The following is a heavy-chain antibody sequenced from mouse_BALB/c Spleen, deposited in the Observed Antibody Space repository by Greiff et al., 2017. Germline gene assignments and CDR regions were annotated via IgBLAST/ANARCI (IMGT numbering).Heavy chain of an antibody. V-gene: IGHV5-6*01. CDR3: ARIDSSGFY. Sequence: VQLKESGGDLVKPGGSLKLSCAASGFTFSSYGMSWVRQTPDKRLEWVATISSGGSYTYYPDSVKGRFTISRDNAKNTLYLQMSSLKSEDTAMYYCARIDSSGFYWGQGTTLTVSS. CDR2: ISSGGSYT. J-gene: IGHJ2*01. D-gene: IGHD3-2*01. CDR1: GFTFSSYG.